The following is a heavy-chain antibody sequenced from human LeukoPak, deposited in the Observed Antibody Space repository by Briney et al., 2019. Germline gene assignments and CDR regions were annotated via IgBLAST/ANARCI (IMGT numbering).Heavy chain of an antibody. Sequence: SETLSLTCAVYGGSFSGYYWSWIRQSPGKGLEWIGYIYYDGSTNYNPSLRGRVTISLDTSKNQFSLKLISVTAADTAVYYCASSRGQVLLWFGESHYFDYWGQGTLVTVSS. CDR2: IYYDGST. V-gene: IGHV4-59*12. J-gene: IGHJ4*02. CDR3: ASSRGQVLLWFGESHYFDY. D-gene: IGHD3-10*01. CDR1: GGSFSGYY.